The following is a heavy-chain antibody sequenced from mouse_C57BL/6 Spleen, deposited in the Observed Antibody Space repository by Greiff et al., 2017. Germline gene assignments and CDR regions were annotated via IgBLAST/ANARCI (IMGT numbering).Heavy chain of an antibody. CDR3: ARGGAYYSNYVDY. CDR1: GYTFTSYW. Sequence: QVQLQQPGAELVKPGASVKLSCKASGYTFTSYWMHWVKQRPGQGLEWIGMIHPNSGSTNYNEKFKSKATLTVDKSASTAYMQLSSLPSEDSAVYYCARGGAYYSNYVDYGGQGTTLTVSS. J-gene: IGHJ2*01. CDR2: IHPNSGST. D-gene: IGHD2-5*01. V-gene: IGHV1-64*01.